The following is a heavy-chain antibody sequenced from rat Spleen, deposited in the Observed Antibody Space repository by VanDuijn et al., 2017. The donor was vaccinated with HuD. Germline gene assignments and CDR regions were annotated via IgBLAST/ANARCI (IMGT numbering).Heavy chain of an antibody. CDR3: TRSLTTVAVY. CDR1: GFTFSSFP. V-gene: IGHV5-46*01. CDR2: ITNSGGST. J-gene: IGHJ2*01. D-gene: IGHD1-8*01. Sequence: EVQLVESGGGLVQPGRSLKLSCAASGFTFSSFPMAWVRQAPKKGLEWVASITNSGGSTYYPDSVKGRFTISRDNAKSTLYLQMNSLRSEDTATYYCTRSLTTVAVYWGQGVMVTVSS.